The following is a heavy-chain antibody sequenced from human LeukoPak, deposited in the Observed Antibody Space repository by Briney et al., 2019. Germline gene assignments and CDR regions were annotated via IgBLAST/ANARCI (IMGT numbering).Heavy chain of an antibody. V-gene: IGHV4-61*08. CDR2: IYYSGST. CDR3: ARGLRYNWNYERYYFDY. CDR1: GGSISSGGYY. D-gene: IGHD1-7*01. Sequence: SETLSLTCTVSGGSISSGGYYWSWIRQHPGKGLEWIVYIYYSGSTNYNPSLKSRVTISVNTSKNQFSLKLSSVTAADTAVYYCARGLRYNWNYERYYFDYWGQGTLVTVSS. J-gene: IGHJ4*02.